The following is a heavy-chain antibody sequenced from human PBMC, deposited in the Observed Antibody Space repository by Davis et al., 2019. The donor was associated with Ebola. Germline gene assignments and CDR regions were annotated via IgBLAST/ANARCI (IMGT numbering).Heavy chain of an antibody. J-gene: IGHJ4*02. Sequence: PGGSLRLSCAASGFTFSSYWMSWVRQAPGKGLEWVANIKQDGSEKYYVDSVKGRFTISRDNAKNSLYLQMNSLRAEDTAVYYCASGYSSSWPYFDYWGQGTLVTVSS. V-gene: IGHV3-7*01. CDR3: ASGYSSSWPYFDY. CDR1: GFTFSSYW. D-gene: IGHD6-13*01. CDR2: IKQDGSEK.